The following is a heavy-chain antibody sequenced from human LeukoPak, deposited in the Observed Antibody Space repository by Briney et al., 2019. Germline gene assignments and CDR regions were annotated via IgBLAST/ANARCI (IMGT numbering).Heavy chain of an antibody. CDR1: GYSFSSYW. V-gene: IGHV5-51*01. J-gene: IGHJ4*02. CDR3: ARHKSSGWSEIDY. CDR2: IYPGDSDT. Sequence: GASLKISCKGSGYSFSSYWIAWLCQMPGKGLEWMGIIYPGDSDTTYSPSFQGQVTISADKSINTAYLQWSSLKASDTAIYYCARHKSSGWSEIDYWGQGTLVTVSS. D-gene: IGHD6-19*01.